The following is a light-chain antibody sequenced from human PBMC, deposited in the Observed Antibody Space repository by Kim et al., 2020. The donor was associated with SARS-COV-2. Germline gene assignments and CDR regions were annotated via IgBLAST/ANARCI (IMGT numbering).Light chain of an antibody. J-gene: IGKJ2*01. CDR3: QQYHSFPYT. CDR1: QGISSW. Sequence: DIQMNQSPSSLPASVGDRVNITCRASQGISSWLAWYQQKPGKAPTSLIYDASSLQSGVPSRFRGSGSGTHFTLTITSLQSEDFATYYCQQYHSFPYTFGRGTKLEI. V-gene: IGKV1D-16*01. CDR2: DAS.